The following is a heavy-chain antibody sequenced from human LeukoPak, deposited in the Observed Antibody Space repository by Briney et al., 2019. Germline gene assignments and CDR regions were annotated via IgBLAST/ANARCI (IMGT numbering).Heavy chain of an antibody. V-gene: IGHV3-73*01. CDR3: TRSPPLFRSYKPDYYGMDV. Sequence: GGSLRLSCAASGFTFSGSAMHWVRQASGKGLEWVGRIRSKANSYATAYAASVKGRFTISRDDSKNTAYLQMNSLKTEDTAVYYCTRSPPLFRSYKPDYYGMDVWGQGTTVTVSS. D-gene: IGHD1-1*01. CDR2: IRSKANSYAT. J-gene: IGHJ6*02. CDR1: GFTFSGSA.